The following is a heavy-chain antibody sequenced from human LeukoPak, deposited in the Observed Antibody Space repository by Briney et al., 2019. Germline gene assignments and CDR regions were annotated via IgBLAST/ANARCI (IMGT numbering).Heavy chain of an antibody. CDR1: GXSISSYY. CDR3: ARGSFSSGWIFDP. V-gene: IGHV4-59*01. CDR2: IYYTGST. Sequence: PSETLSLTCTVSGXSISSYYWSWIRQPPGKGQEWIGYIYYTGSTNYSPSLKSRVTISVDTSKNQFSLRLSSVAAADTAVYYCARGSFSSGWIFDPWGQGTLVTVSS. D-gene: IGHD6-19*01. J-gene: IGHJ5*02.